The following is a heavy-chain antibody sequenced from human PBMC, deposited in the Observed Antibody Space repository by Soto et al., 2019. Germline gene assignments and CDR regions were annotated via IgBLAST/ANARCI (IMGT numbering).Heavy chain of an antibody. D-gene: IGHD3-3*01. CDR1: GGSISSSSYY. J-gene: IGHJ6*02. Sequence: SETLSLTCTVSGGSISSSSYYWGWIRQPPGKGLEWIGSIYYSGSTYYNPSLKSRVTISVDTSKNQFSLKLSSVTAADTAVYYCASSYDFWSGYYGMDVWGQGATVTVS. V-gene: IGHV4-39*01. CDR2: IYYSGST. CDR3: ASSYDFWSGYYGMDV.